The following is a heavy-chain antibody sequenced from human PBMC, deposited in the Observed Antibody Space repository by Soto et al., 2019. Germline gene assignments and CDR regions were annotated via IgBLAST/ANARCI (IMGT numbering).Heavy chain of an antibody. CDR1: GFTFDDYT. CDR2: ISWDGGST. CDR3: AKDLAKYSGYFDY. Sequence: GGSLRLSCAASGFTFDDYTMHWVRQAPGKGLEWVSLISWDGGSTYYVDSVKGRFTISRDNSKNSLYLQMNSLRTEDTALYYCAKDLAKYSGYFDYWGQGTLVTVSS. D-gene: IGHD5-12*01. J-gene: IGHJ4*02. V-gene: IGHV3-43*01.